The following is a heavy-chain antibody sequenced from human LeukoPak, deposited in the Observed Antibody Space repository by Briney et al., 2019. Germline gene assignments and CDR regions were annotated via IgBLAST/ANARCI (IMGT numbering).Heavy chain of an antibody. CDR2: IIPILGIA. Sequence: SVKASCKASGGTFSSYAISWVRQAPGQGLEWMGRIIPILGIANYAQKFQGRVTITADKSTSTAYMELSSLRSEDTAVYYCARDPDYYDSSGYPLGYFDLWGRGTLVTVSS. D-gene: IGHD3-22*01. J-gene: IGHJ2*01. V-gene: IGHV1-69*04. CDR3: ARDPDYYDSSGYPLGYFDL. CDR1: GGTFSSYA.